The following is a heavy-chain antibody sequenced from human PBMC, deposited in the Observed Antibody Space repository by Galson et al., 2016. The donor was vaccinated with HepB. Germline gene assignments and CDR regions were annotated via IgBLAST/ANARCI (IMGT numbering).Heavy chain of an antibody. Sequence: SLRLSCAASGFIVSTKYMTWVRQAPGMGLEWVSVIYSGGSTYHADSVKGRFTISRDNSKNTLYLQMDSLRAEDTAVYSCARDKGADNPIDYWGQGTLVTVSS. V-gene: IGHV3-53*01. CDR2: IYSGGST. CDR3: ARDKGADNPIDY. D-gene: IGHD4/OR15-4a*01. J-gene: IGHJ4*02. CDR1: GFIVSTKY.